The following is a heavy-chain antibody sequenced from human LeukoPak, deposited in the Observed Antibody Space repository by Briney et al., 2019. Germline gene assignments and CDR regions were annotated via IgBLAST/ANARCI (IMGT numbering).Heavy chain of an antibody. V-gene: IGHV3-48*01. Sequence: GGSLRLSCAASGITFSSYSMNWVRQAPGKGLEWISYLSSDNYTIYYADSVKGRFIISRDDAKDSLYLQMNSLRAEDTAVYYCARVATDGGGFDPWGQGTLVTVSS. D-gene: IGHD3-16*01. CDR3: ARVATDGGGFDP. CDR2: LSSDNYTI. J-gene: IGHJ5*02. CDR1: GITFSSYS.